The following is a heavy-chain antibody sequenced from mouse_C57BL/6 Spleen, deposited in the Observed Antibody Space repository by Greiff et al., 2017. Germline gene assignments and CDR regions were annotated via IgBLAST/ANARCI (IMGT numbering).Heavy chain of an antibody. V-gene: IGHV1-22*01. CDR3: ASYYDYGGYYAMDY. Sequence: EVQRVESGPELVKPGASVKMSCKASGYTFTDYNMHWVKQSHGKSLEWIGYINPNNGGTSYNQKFKGKATLTVNKSSSTAYMELRSLTSEDSAVYYCASYYDYGGYYAMDYWGQGTSVTVSS. CDR1: GYTFTDYN. D-gene: IGHD2-4*01. CDR2: INPNNGGT. J-gene: IGHJ4*01.